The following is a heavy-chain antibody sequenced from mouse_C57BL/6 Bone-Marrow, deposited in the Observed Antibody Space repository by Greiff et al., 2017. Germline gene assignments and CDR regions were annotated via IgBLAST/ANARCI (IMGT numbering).Heavy chain of an antibody. Sequence: VQLQQSVAELVRPGASVKLSCTASGFNIKNTYMHWVKQRPEQGLEWIGRIDPANGNTKYAPKFQGKATITADTSSNTAYLQLSGLTSEDTAICECDKGTTVVGAMDYWGQGTSVTVSA. D-gene: IGHD1-1*01. CDR2: IDPANGNT. CDR3: DKGTTVVGAMDY. CDR1: GFNIKNTY. V-gene: IGHV14-3*01. J-gene: IGHJ4*01.